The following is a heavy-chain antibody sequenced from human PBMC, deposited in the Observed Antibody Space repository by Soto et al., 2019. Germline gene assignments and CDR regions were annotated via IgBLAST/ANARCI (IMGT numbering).Heavy chain of an antibody. J-gene: IGHJ4*02. CDR1: GVSFSNYY. CDR3: GRGMGREPLRGN. Sequence: QVQLQQWGAGLLKPSETLSLTCAVYGVSFSNYYWVWIRQSPGKGLEWIVAINHRGVTNYKPSLKCGVDRIVSRWQKHVNQELPELRDEGSAFHYCGRGMGREPLRGNWGQGTPVSVSS. V-gene: IGHV4-34*01. D-gene: IGHD1-26*01. CDR2: INHRGVT.